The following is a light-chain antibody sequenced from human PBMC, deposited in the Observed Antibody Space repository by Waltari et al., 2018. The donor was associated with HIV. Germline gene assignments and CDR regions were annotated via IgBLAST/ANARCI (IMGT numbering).Light chain of an antibody. V-gene: IGLV2-8*01. Sequence: QPALTQPPSASGSPAQSVTIPSPGTSRLIGTVPYCPWYQQHPGRAPNLLIYEVNKRPSGVPDRFSGSKSANTASLTVSGLQVADEADYYCSSYAGNNNYVFGTGTRVTVL. CDR3: SSYAGNNNYV. CDR1: SRLIGTVPY. CDR2: EVN. J-gene: IGLJ1*01.